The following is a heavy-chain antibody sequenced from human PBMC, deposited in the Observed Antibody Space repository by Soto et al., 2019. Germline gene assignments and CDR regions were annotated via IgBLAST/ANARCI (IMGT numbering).Heavy chain of an antibody. CDR2: ISYDGSNK. D-gene: IGHD3-3*01. Sequence: QVQLVESGGGVVQPGRSLRLSCAASGFTFSSYGMHWVRQAPGKGLEWVAVISYDGSNKYYADSVKGRFTISRDNSKNTLYLQMNSLRAEDTAVYYCAKRPYDFKDWFDPWGQGTLVTVCS. J-gene: IGHJ5*02. CDR3: AKRPYDFKDWFDP. CDR1: GFTFSSYG. V-gene: IGHV3-30*18.